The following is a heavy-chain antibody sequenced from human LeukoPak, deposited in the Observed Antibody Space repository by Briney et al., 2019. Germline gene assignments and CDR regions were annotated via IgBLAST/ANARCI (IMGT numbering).Heavy chain of an antibody. D-gene: IGHD3-3*01. CDR1: GFTFSSYA. CDR2: ISSSSSYI. V-gene: IGHV3-21*01. J-gene: IGHJ4*02. Sequence: GGSLRLSCAASGFTFSSYAMSWVRQAPGKGLEWVSSISSSSSYIYYADSVKGRFTISRDNAKNSLYLQMNSLRAEDTAVYYCARDHLEWLLYFDYWGQGTLVTVSS. CDR3: ARDHLEWLLYFDY.